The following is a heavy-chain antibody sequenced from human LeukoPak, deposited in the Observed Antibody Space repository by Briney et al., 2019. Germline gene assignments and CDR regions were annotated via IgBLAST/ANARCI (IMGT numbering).Heavy chain of an antibody. J-gene: IGHJ4*02. D-gene: IGHD5-24*01. CDR1: GFTFSEHY. CDR3: ARGETATFRGTYFDY. CDR2: TRNKANSYST. Sequence: PGGSLRLSCAASGFTFSEHYMDWVRQTPGKGLEWIGRTRNKANSYSTEYAASVKGRFTISRDESKNSLYLQMSSLKTGDTAVYFCARGETATFRGTYFDYWGQGTLVTVSS. V-gene: IGHV3-72*01.